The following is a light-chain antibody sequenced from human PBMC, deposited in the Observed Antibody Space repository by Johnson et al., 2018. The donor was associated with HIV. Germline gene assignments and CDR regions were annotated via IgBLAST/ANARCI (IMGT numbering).Light chain of an antibody. Sequence: QSVLTQPPSVSAAPGQKVTISCSGSTSNIGNNYVSWYQQLPGKAPKLLIYDNNKRPSGIPDRFSGSKSGTSATLGITGLQTGDEADYYCGTWDSSLSAPGYVFGTGTKVTVL. V-gene: IGLV1-51*01. J-gene: IGLJ1*01. CDR1: TSNIGNNY. CDR3: GTWDSSLSAPGYV. CDR2: DNN.